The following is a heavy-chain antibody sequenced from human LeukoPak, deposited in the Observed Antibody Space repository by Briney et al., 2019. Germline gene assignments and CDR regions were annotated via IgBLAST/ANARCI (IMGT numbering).Heavy chain of an antibody. CDR1: GFTFSSYA. D-gene: IGHD5-24*01. CDR2: ISGSGGST. J-gene: IGHJ4*02. CDR3: AKRAAGERDGYNFDY. Sequence: GGSLRLSCAASGFTFSSYAMHWVRQAPGKGLEWVSAISGSGGSTYYADSVKGRFTISRDNSKNTLYLQMNSLRAEDTAVYYCAKRAAGERDGYNFDYWGQGTLVTVSS. V-gene: IGHV3-23*01.